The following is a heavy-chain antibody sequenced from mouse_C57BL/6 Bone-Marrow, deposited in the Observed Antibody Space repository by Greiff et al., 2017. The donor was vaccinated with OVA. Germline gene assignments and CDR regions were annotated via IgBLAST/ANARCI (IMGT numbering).Heavy chain of an antibody. J-gene: IGHJ4*01. CDR2: IRSKSNNYAT. CDR3: VRQVYGNFYAMDY. Sequence: EVMLVESGGGLVQPKGSLKLSCAASGFSFNTYAMNWVRQAPGKGLEWVARIRSKSNNYATYYADSVKDRFTISRDDSESMLYLQMNNLKTEDTAMYYCVRQVYGNFYAMDYWGQGTSVTVSS. V-gene: IGHV10-1*01. D-gene: IGHD2-1*01. CDR1: GFSFNTYA.